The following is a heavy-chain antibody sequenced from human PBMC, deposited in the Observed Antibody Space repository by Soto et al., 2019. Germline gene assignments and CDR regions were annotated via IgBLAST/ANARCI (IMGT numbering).Heavy chain of an antibody. CDR1: GCIFSSYG. V-gene: IGHV3-30*18. J-gene: IGHJ4*02. CDR3: AKDISATAMVSVANY. CDR2: ISYDGSNK. Sequence: GGSLRLSCAASGCIFSSYGMHWVRQAPGKGLEWVAVISYDGSNKYYADSVKGRFTISRDNSKNTLYLQMNSLRAEDTAVYYCAKDISATAMVSVANYWGQGTLVTVSS. D-gene: IGHD5-18*01.